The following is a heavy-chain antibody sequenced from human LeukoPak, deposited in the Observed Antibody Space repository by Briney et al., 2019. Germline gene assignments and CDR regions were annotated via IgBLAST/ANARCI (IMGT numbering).Heavy chain of an antibody. V-gene: IGHV4-59*01. J-gene: IGHJ4*02. D-gene: IGHD3-3*01. CDR1: GGSISSYY. CDR2: IYYSGST. CDR3: ASASVHYDFWSGYYRPDGYYFDY. Sequence: SETLSLTCTVSGGSISSYYWSWIRQPPGKGLEWIGYIYYSGSTNYNPSLKSRVTISVDTSKNQFSLKLSSVTAADTAVYYCASASVHYDFWSGYYRPDGYYFDYWGQGTLVTVSS.